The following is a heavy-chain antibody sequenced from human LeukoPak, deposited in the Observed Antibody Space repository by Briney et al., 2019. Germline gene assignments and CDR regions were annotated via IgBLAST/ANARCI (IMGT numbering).Heavy chain of an antibody. V-gene: IGHV3-23*01. D-gene: IGHD3-10*01. CDR1: GFIFANYA. CDR3: AKDSWFGELGLDY. Sequence: GGSLRLSCTTSGFIFANYAMARVRQSPGKGLEWVSTISGSGGDSYYADSVRGRFTISRDNAKNSLYLQRNSLRAEDTALYYCAKDSWFGELGLDYWGQGTLVTVSS. J-gene: IGHJ4*02. CDR2: ISGSGGDS.